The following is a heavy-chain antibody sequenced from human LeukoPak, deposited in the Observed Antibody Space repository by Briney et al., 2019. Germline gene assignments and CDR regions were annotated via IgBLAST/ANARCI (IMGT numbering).Heavy chain of an antibody. CDR3: VRESGNGGHPLFDH. V-gene: IGHV4-38-2*02. CDR2: LFHSGTT. J-gene: IGHJ4*02. Sequence: SETLSLTCKVSDFSITAGYYWGCIRQSPGKGLEWIASLFHSGTTYYNPSLKSRVTMSVDTSKNQFSLNLRSVTAADSAIYYCVRESGNGGHPLFDHWGQVTLVTVSS. CDR1: DFSITAGYY. D-gene: IGHD4-23*01.